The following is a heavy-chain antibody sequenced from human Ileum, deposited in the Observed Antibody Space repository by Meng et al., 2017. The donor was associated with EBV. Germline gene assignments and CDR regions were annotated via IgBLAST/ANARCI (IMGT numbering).Heavy chain of an antibody. D-gene: IGHD4-23*01. CDR1: GGSISSGGHS. V-gene: IGHV4-30-2*01. CDR2: IQHSGST. Sequence: QPQLQESGSGVVKPSQTLSLTCAVAGGSISSGGHSWSWIRQPPGKGLEWIGDIQHSGSTYYNPSLKSRVTISVDRSRNQFSLKLSSVTAADTAVYYCARAHPVVYFFDYWGQGTLVTVSS. J-gene: IGHJ4*02. CDR3: ARAHPVVYFFDY.